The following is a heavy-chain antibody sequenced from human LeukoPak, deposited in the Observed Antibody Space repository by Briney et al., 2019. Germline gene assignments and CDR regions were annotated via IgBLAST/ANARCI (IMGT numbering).Heavy chain of an antibody. CDR1: GYTFTSYY. Sequence: ASVKVSCKASGYTFTSYYMHWVRQAPGQGLEWMGIINPSGGSTSYAQKFQGSVTMTRDTSTSTVYMELSSLRSEDTAVYYCARDPSGITGTTNLDYWGQGTLVTVSS. J-gene: IGHJ4*02. CDR2: INPSGGST. V-gene: IGHV1-46*01. CDR3: ARDPSGITGTTNLDY. D-gene: IGHD1-14*01.